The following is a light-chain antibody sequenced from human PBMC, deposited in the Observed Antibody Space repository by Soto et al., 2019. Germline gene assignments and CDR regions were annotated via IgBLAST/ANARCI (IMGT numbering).Light chain of an antibody. Sequence: QSVMTQPPSVSAAPGQKVTLSCSGSSSNIGGNSVSWYQQLPGTAPKLPIFDDNKRPSGIPDRFSGSKSGTSATLGITGFQTGDEADYYCGSWDSSLSAYVFGTGTKLAVL. V-gene: IGLV1-51*01. CDR1: SSNIGGNS. J-gene: IGLJ1*01. CDR2: DDN. CDR3: GSWDSSLSAYV.